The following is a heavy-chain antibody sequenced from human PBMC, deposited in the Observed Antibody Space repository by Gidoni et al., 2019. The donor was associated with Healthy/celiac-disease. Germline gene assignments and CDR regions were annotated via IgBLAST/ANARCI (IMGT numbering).Heavy chain of an antibody. V-gene: IGHV3-23*01. CDR3: AKGIIQLWLPSYFDY. D-gene: IGHD5-18*01. CDR2: ISGSGGST. CDR1: GFTFSSYA. J-gene: IGHJ4*02. Sequence: EVQLLESGGGLVQPGGSLRLSWAASGFTFSSYAMSWVRQAPGKGLEWVSAISGSGGSTYYADSVKGRFTISRDNSKNTLYLQMNSLRAEDTAVYYCAKGIIQLWLPSYFDYWGQGTLVTVSS.